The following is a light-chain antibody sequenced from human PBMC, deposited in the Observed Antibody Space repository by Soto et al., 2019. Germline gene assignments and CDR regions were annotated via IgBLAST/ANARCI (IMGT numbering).Light chain of an antibody. Sequence: ETVMTQSPASLSVSPGERATLSCRASHSVSNNLAWYQQKPGQAPRLLIYHASTRAPGIPARFSGSGSGTELTLTISSVQSEDSADYYCQHYNSWPLTFGGGTKVEIK. J-gene: IGKJ4*01. CDR2: HAS. CDR3: QHYNSWPLT. CDR1: HSVSNN. V-gene: IGKV3-15*01.